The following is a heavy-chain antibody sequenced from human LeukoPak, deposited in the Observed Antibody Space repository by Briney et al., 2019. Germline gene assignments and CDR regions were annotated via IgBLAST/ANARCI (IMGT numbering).Heavy chain of an antibody. J-gene: IGHJ4*02. CDR1: GFTFSSYA. Sequence: GGSLRLSCAASGFTFSSYAMSWVRQAPGKGLEWVSAISGSGGSTYYADSVKGRFTISRDNSKNTLYLQMNSLRAEDTAVYYCAKALPPVWFGGEDYYFDYWGQGTLVTVSS. CDR3: AKALPPVWFGGEDYYFDY. CDR2: ISGSGGST. D-gene: IGHD3-10*01. V-gene: IGHV3-23*01.